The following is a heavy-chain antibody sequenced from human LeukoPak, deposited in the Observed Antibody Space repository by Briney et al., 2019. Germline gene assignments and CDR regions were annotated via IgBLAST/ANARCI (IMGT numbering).Heavy chain of an antibody. Sequence: SETLSLTCTVSGGSVSSGSYYWGWIRQPPGKGLEWIGYIYYSGSTNYNPSLKSRVTISVDTSKNQFSLKLSSVTAADTAVYYCARAIPSSSWYFSRVDYWGQGTLGTVSS. V-gene: IGHV4-61*01. CDR1: GGSVSSGSYY. J-gene: IGHJ4*02. CDR3: ARAIPSSSWYFSRVDY. D-gene: IGHD6-13*01. CDR2: IYYSGST.